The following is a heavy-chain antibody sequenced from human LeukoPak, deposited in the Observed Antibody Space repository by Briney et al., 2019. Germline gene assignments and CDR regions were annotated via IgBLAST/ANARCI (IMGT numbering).Heavy chain of an antibody. Sequence: SETLSLPCPVSGGSISSYYWSWIRPPPGKGLEWIGYIYCSGSTNYNPSLKSRVTISVDTSKNQFSLKLSSVTAADTAVYYCASTRDYGGNPPDYWGQGTLVTVSS. CDR1: GGSISSYY. CDR2: IYCSGST. V-gene: IGHV4-59*01. D-gene: IGHD4-23*01. CDR3: ASTRDYGGNPPDY. J-gene: IGHJ4*02.